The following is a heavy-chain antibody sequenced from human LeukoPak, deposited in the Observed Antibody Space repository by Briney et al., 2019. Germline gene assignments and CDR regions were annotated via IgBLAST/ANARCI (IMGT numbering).Heavy chain of an antibody. J-gene: IGHJ4*02. CDR3: ARRGSSWYFDY. V-gene: IGHV3-23*01. CDR2: ISGGGGTT. CDR1: GITFSSYA. D-gene: IGHD6-13*01. Sequence: GGSLRLSCAASGITFSSYAISWVRQAPGKGLEWVSAISGGGGTTYYADSVKGRFTISRDNSKNTVYLQMNSLIGEDTAVYYCARRGSSWYFDYWGQGNLVTVSS.